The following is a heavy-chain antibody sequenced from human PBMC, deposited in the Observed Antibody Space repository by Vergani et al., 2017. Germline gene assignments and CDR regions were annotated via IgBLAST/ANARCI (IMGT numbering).Heavy chain of an antibody. CDR3: AKTSSGYSGPHHLRGYYFDY. CDR2: IYSGGSP. D-gene: IGHD5-12*01. Sequence: EVQLVESGGGLVQPGGSLRLSCAASGFTVSSNYMSWVRQAPGKGLEWVSVIYSGGSPYYADSVKGRFTISRDNSKNALYLQMNSLRAEDTAVYYCAKTSSGYSGPHHLRGYYFDYWGQGTLVTVSS. CDR1: GFTVSSNY. J-gene: IGHJ4*02. V-gene: IGHV3-53*01.